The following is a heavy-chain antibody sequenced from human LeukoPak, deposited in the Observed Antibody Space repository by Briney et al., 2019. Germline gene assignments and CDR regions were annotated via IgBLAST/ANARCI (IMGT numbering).Heavy chain of an antibody. Sequence: PSETLSLTCTVSGGPITRSAYYWVWARQSPGRGLEWLGSIYSNGDTYYNPSFESRVTIAIETSKNQFSLKMTSVTAADTAAYYCTSRGFRLPLDAFDVWGQGTRVAVSS. CDR3: TSRGFRLPLDAFDV. D-gene: IGHD5-24*01. J-gene: IGHJ3*01. CDR2: IYSNGDT. CDR1: GGPITRSAYY. V-gene: IGHV4-39*01.